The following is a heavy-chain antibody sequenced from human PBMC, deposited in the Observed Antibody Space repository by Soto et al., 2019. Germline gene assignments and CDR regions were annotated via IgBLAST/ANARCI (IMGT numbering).Heavy chain of an antibody. CDR1: GGSSSSNTYY. V-gene: IGHV4-39*01. J-gene: IGHJ6*02. CDR2: IYYSGST. CDR3: ARQGLVPAASYYYYGMDV. Sequence: SETLSLTCTVSGGSSSSNTYYWGWIRQPPGKGLEWIGSIYYSGSTYYNPSLKSRVTISVDTSKNQFSLKLSSVTAADTAVYYCARQGLVPAASYYYYGMDVWGQGTTVTVSS. D-gene: IGHD2-2*01.